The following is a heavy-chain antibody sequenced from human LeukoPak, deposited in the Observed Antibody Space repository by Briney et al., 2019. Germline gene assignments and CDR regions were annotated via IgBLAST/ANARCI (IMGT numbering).Heavy chain of an antibody. CDR3: ARTSITMVRGVIFPYSFDY. V-gene: IGHV1-18*01. CDR1: GGTFSSYA. J-gene: IGHJ4*02. CDR2: ISAYNGDT. D-gene: IGHD3-10*01. Sequence: ASVKVSCKASGGTFSSYAISWVRQAPGQGLEWMGWISAYNGDTHFAQKLQGRVTMTTDTSTSTAYMELRGLRSDDTAVYYCARTSITMVRGVIFPYSFDYWGQGTLVTVSS.